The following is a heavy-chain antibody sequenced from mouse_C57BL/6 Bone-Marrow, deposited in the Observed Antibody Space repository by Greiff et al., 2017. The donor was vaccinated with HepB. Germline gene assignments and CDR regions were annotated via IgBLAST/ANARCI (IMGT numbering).Heavy chain of an antibody. CDR2: IDPSDSYT. D-gene: IGHD2-3*01. Sequence: QVQLQQPGAELVKPGASVKLSCKASGYTFTSYWMQWVKQRPGQGLEWIGEIDPSDSYTNYNQKFKGKATLTVDTSSSTAYMQLSSLTSEDSAVYYCTTFDGYFDYWGQGTTLTVSS. CDR1: GYTFTSYW. J-gene: IGHJ2*01. V-gene: IGHV1-50*01. CDR3: TTFDGYFDY.